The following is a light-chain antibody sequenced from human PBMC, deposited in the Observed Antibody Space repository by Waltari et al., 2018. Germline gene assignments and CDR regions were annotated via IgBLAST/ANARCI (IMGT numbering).Light chain of an antibody. CDR3: MQSLQTPRT. CDR1: QSLLHSNGNTY. CDR2: WAF. Sequence: IVMTQSPLSLPVTPGEPASISCRSGQSLLHSNGNTYLDWYLQKPGQSPRLLSSWAFKRASGFSDRFSCSGSGTDFTLQISRVEAEDVVVYYCMQSLQTPRTFGQGTKLEIK. V-gene: IGKV2-28*01. J-gene: IGKJ1*01.